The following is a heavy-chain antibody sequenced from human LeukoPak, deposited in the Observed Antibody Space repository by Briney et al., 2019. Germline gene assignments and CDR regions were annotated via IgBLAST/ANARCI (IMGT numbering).Heavy chain of an antibody. CDR1: GFTFSSYA. CDR2: ISYDGSNK. CDR3: AKAGAVVVVAAKYFDY. V-gene: IGHV3-30*04. J-gene: IGHJ4*02. D-gene: IGHD2-15*01. Sequence: GGSLRLSCAASGFTFSSYAMHWVRQAPGKGLEWVALISYDGSNKNYADSVKGRLTISRDISKNTLYVQMNSLRPEDTAVYYCAKAGAVVVVAAKYFDYWGQGTLVTVSS.